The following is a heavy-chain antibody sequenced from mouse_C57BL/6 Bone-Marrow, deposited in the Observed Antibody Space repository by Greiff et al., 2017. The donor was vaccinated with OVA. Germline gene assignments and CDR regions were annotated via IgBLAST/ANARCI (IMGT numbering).Heavy chain of an antibody. CDR3: TEWLKDY. J-gene: IGHJ2*01. V-gene: IGHV14-4*01. CDR2: IEPENGDT. D-gene: IGHD2-2*01. Sequence: EVQLQQSGAELVRPGASVKLSCTASGFNIKDDYMHWVKQRPEQGLEWIGWIEPENGDTEYASKFQGKATITADTSSNTAYLQLSSLTSEDTAVYYCTEWLKDYWGQGTTLTVSS. CDR1: GFNIKDDY.